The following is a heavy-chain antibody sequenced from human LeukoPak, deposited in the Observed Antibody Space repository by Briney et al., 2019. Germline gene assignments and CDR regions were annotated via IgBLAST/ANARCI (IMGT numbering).Heavy chain of an antibody. CDR2: IKSKSDGGTT. D-gene: IGHD3-10*01. V-gene: IGHV3-15*01. CDR3: TTEDRLDHSGSGSSPPFDY. Sequence: PGGSLRLSCAASGFTFNNAWMSWVRQAPGKGLEWVGRIKSKSDGGTTDYAAPVKGRFAISRDDSKNTLYLQMKSLKTEDTAVYYCTTEDRLDHSGSGSSPPFDYWGQGTLATVSS. CDR1: GFTFNNAW. J-gene: IGHJ4*02.